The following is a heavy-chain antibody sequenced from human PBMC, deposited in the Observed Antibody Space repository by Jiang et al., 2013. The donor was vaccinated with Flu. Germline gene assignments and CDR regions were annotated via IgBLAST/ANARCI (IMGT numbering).Heavy chain of an antibody. CDR1: GGSLSGYY. V-gene: IGHV4-34*01. D-gene: IGHD6-13*01. CDR3: TRDRYSSTWGEYLDYDY. CDR2: INHSGST. J-gene: IGHJ4*02. Sequence: LLKPSETLSLTCAVSGGSLSGYYWSWIRQSPGKGLEWVGEINHSGSTNYNPSLKTRVTISVDTSKNQFSLKLSSVTAADTAVYYCTRDRYSSTWGEYLDYDYWGQGTLVTVSS.